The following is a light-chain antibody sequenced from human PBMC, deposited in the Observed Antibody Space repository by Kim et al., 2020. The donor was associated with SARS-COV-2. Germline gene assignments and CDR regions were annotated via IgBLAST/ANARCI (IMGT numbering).Light chain of an antibody. V-gene: IGLV2-14*01. CDR2: EVS. Sequence: QSVLTQPASVSGSPGQSITISCTGTSSDVGGYNYVSWYQQHPGKAPKLMIYEVSNRPSGVSNRFSGSKSGNTASLTISGLQAEDEADYYCSSYRSSSTLEFGGGTQLTVL. CDR3: SSYRSSSTLE. CDR1: SSDVGGYNY. J-gene: IGLJ2*01.